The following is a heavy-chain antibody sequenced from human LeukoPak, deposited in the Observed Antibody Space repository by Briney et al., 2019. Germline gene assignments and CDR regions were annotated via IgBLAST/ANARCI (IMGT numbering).Heavy chain of an antibody. J-gene: IGHJ4*02. CDR1: GFTVSSNY. Sequence: GGSLRLSCAASGFTVSSNYMSWVRQAPGKGLEWVSVIYSGGSTYYADSVKGRFTISRDNSKNTLYLQMNSLRAEDTAVYYCARGRYDSSGWRNFDYWGQGTLVTVSS. D-gene: IGHD3-22*01. CDR3: ARGRYDSSGWRNFDY. V-gene: IGHV3-53*01. CDR2: IYSGGST.